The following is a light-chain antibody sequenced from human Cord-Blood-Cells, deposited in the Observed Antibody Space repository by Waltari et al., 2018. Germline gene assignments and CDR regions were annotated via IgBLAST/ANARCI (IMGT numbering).Light chain of an antibody. CDR2: DVS. CDR3: SSYTSSSTWV. CDR1: SSDVGGYNY. Sequence: QSALTQPAYVSASPGQSITISCTATSSDVGGYNYVSWYQQHPGKAPRLLIYDVSNRPSGVSNRFSGSKSGNTASLTISGLQAEDEADYYCSSYTSSSTWVFGGGTRLTVL. V-gene: IGLV2-14*01. J-gene: IGLJ3*02.